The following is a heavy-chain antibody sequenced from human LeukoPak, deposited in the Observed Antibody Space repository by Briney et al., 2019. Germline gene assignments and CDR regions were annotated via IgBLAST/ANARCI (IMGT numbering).Heavy chain of an antibody. CDR2: ISGSGGST. V-gene: IGHV3-23*01. J-gene: IGHJ2*01. CDR1: GFTFSSYA. D-gene: IGHD5-12*01. Sequence: SGASLRLSCAASGFTFSSYAMSWVRQAPGKGLEWVSAISGSGGSTYYADSVKGRSTISRDNSKNTLYLQMNSLRAEDTAVYYCAKDFADIVATSILGDWYFDLWGRGTLVTVSS. CDR3: AKDFADIVATSILGDWYFDL.